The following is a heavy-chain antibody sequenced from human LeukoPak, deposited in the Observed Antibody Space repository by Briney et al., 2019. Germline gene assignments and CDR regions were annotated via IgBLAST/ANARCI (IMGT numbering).Heavy chain of an antibody. V-gene: IGHV3-23*01. D-gene: IGHD5-18*01. CDR1: GFTFSSYG. J-gene: IGHJ4*02. Sequence: PGGSLRLSCAASGFTFSSYGMSWVRQAPGKGLEWVSAISGSGGSTYYADSVKGRFTISRDNSKNTLYLQMNSLRAEDTAVYYCAKRHSYGYFFDYWGQGTLVTVSS. CDR3: AKRHSYGYFFDY. CDR2: ISGSGGST.